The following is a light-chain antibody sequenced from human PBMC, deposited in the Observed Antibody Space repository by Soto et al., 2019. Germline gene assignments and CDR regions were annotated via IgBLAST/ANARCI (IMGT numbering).Light chain of an antibody. V-gene: IGLV2-14*02. J-gene: IGLJ1*01. CDR2: EVS. CDR3: ASFTSSNTYV. Sequence: QSVLAQPASVSGSPGQSITISCTATNSDSGSYNLVSWYQQHPGKAPKLLISEVSNRPSGVSYRFSGSKSANTASLTISGLQAEDEADYYCASFTSSNTYVFGTGTKGTVL. CDR1: NSDSGSYNL.